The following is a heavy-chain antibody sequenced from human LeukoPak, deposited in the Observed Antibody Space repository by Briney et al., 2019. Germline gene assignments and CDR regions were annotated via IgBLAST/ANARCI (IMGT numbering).Heavy chain of an antibody. CDR2: ISGSGGAT. D-gene: IGHD6-13*01. CDR3: AKPAPGYSSSWYFGFGY. CDR1: GFTFSSYA. J-gene: IGHJ4*02. V-gene: IGHV3-23*01. Sequence: PGGSLRLSCAASGFTFSSYAMSWVRQAPGKGLEWVSNISGSGGATYYADSVKGRFTISRDNSKYTLYPQMNSLRAEDTAVYYCAKPAPGYSSSWYFGFGYWGQGTLATVSS.